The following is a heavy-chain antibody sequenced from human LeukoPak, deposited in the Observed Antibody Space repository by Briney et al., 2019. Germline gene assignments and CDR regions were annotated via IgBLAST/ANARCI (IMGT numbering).Heavy chain of an antibody. CDR2: INHSGGT. J-gene: IGHJ4*02. CDR3: ARGRTAVAGTPTY. Sequence: PSETLSLTCAVYGGSFSGYYWSWIRQPPGKGLEWIGEINHSGGTNYNPSLKSRVTISVDTSKNQFSLKLSSVTAADTAVYYCARGRTAVAGTPTYWGQGTLVTVSS. D-gene: IGHD6-19*01. CDR1: GGSFSGYY. V-gene: IGHV4-34*01.